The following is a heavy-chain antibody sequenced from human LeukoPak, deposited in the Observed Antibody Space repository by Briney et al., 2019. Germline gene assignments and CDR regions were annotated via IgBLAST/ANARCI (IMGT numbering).Heavy chain of an antibody. CDR2: IIPILGIA. V-gene: IGHV1-69*04. D-gene: IGHD3-10*01. CDR1: GGTFSSYA. Sequence: SVKVSCKASGGTFSSYAISWVRQAAGQGLEWMGRIIPILGIANYAQKFQGRVTITADKSTSTAYMELSSLRSEDTAVYYCASGGFGELLTDYWGQGTLVTVSS. J-gene: IGHJ4*02. CDR3: ASGGFGELLTDY.